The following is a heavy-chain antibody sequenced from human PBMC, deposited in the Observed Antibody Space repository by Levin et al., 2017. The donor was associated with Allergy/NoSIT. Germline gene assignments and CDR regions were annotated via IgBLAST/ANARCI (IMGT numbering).Heavy chain of an antibody. J-gene: IGHJ4*02. D-gene: IGHD1-26*01. CDR2: IYSGGST. CDR1: GFTVSSHY. CDR3: ASLSGSYSYFDY. V-gene: IGHV3-66*01. Sequence: GESLKISCAASGFTVSSHYMSWVRQAPGKGLEWVSVIYSGGSTYYADSVKGRFTISRDNSKNTLYLQMNSLRAEDTAVYYCASLSGSYSYFDYWGQGTLVTVSS.